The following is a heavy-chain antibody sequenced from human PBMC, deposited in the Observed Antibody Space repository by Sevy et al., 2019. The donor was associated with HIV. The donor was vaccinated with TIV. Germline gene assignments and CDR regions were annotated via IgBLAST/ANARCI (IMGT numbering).Heavy chain of an antibody. CDR2: ISYDGSNK. J-gene: IGHJ6*03. V-gene: IGHV3-30-3*01. CDR3: ARDKVLTGPYYYYYYMDV. CDR1: GFTFSSYA. Sequence: GGSLRLSCAASGFTFSSYAMHWVRQAPGKGLEWVAVISYDGSNKYYADSVKGRFTISRDNSKNTRYLKMNSLRAEDTAVYYCARDKVLTGPYYYYYYMDVWGKGTTVTVSS. D-gene: IGHD3-9*01.